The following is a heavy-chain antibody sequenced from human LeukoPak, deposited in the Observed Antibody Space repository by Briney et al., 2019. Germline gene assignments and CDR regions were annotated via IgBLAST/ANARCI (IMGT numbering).Heavy chain of an antibody. V-gene: IGHV4-59*01. CDR1: GGSINNCY. J-gene: IGHJ4*02. CDR2: IYYSGST. Sequence: PSETLSLTCIVSGGSINNCYWNWIRQPPGKGLDWIGNIYYSGSTNYSPSLKSRVTILVDTSKNQFSLKLSSVTAADTAVYYCARSRGNQPFDYWGRGTLVTVSS. CDR3: ARSRGNQPFDY. D-gene: IGHD2-2*01.